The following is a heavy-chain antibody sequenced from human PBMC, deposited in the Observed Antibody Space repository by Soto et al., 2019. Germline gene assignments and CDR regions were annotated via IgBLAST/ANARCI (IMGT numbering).Heavy chain of an antibody. V-gene: IGHV3-23*01. D-gene: IGHD3-3*01. CDR1: GFTFSSYA. CDR3: AKALRFWNAFDI. J-gene: IGHJ3*02. Sequence: GGSLRLSCAASGFTFSSYAMSWVRQAPGKGLEWVSAISGSGGSTYYADSVKGRFTISRDNSKNTLYLQMNSLRAEDTAVYYWAKALRFWNAFDIWGQGTMVPVSS. CDR2: ISGSGGST.